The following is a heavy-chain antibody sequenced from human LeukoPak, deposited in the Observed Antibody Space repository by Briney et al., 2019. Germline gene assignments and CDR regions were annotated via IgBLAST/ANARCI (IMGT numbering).Heavy chain of an antibody. J-gene: IGHJ4*02. CDR3: AKDLGYYDFWSGYYMTVDY. CDR2: IRYDGSNK. Sequence: PGGSLRLSCAASVFTFSNYAMSWVRQAPGKGLEWVAFIRYDGSNKYYADSVKGRFTISRDNSKNTLYLQMNSLRAEDTAVYYCAKDLGYYDFWSGYYMTVDYWGQGTLVTVSS. D-gene: IGHD3-3*01. V-gene: IGHV3-30*02. CDR1: VFTFSNYA.